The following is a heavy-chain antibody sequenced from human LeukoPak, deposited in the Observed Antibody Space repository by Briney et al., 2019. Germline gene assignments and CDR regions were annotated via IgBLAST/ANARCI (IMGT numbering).Heavy chain of an antibody. CDR2: IGWNSGGI. V-gene: IGHV3-9*01. Sequence: GGSLRLSCAASGFTFDDYAMHWVRHAPGKGLEWVSGIGWNSGGIVYADSVKGRFTISRDNAKNSLYLQVNSLGAEDTAFYYCVKVAAAGFVDHWGQGTLVTVSS. D-gene: IGHD6-13*01. CDR1: GFTFDDYA. CDR3: VKVAAAGFVDH. J-gene: IGHJ4*02.